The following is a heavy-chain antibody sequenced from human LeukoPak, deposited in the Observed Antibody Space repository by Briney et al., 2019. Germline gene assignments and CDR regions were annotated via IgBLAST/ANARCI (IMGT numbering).Heavy chain of an antibody. Sequence: PAETLSLTCTVSGGSISSSSYYWGWIRQPPGKGLECGGSIYYGGSTYYNPSLKSRVTISVDTSKNQFSLKLSSVTAADTAVYYCAREALWFGELLPYFDYWGQGTLVTVSS. J-gene: IGHJ4*02. CDR3: AREALWFGELLPYFDY. D-gene: IGHD3-10*01. CDR1: GGSISSSSYY. CDR2: IYYGGST. V-gene: IGHV4-39*07.